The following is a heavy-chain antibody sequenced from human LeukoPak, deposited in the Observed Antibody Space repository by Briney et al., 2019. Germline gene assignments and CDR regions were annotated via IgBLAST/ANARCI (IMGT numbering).Heavy chain of an antibody. J-gene: IGHJ4*02. Sequence: GGSLGLSCAASGFTFSSYAMHWVRQAPGKGLEWVSVIYSGGSTYYADSVRGRFTISRDNSKNTLYLQMNSLRAEDTAVYYCAGDGPYSSNYYFDYWGQGTLVTVSS. CDR2: IYSGGST. CDR1: GFTFSSYA. D-gene: IGHD6-13*01. V-gene: IGHV3-53*01. CDR3: AGDGPYSSNYYFDY.